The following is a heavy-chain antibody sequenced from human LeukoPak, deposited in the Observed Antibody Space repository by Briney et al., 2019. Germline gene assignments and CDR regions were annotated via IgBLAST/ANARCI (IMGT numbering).Heavy chain of an antibody. D-gene: IGHD3-22*01. CDR2: IYSVGSP. Sequence: RTGRSLTLSCAASGLTASSNCMSWVRQAPGRGREWVSLIYSVGSPYYTDSVKGRFPISRDNSNNTLSFQMNRLTSQATPGFSVARRAGDYSHPYDYWGQGILVTVSS. J-gene: IGHJ4*02. CDR3: ARRAGDYSHPYDY. V-gene: IGHV3-53*01. CDR1: GLTASSNC.